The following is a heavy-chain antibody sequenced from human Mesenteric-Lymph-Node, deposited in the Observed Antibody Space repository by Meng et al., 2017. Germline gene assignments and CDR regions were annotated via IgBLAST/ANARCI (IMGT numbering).Heavy chain of an antibody. J-gene: IGHJ4*02. CDR2: MYHSGTT. Sequence: QLEEPAPGLVKPSGTLPLTCVGSGGSISSSYWWTWVRQSPGKGLEWIGEMYHSGTTNYNPSLKSRVTISMGKSNNQLSLKLNSVTAADTAVYYCATQESRDGHNPYWGQGTLVTVSS. V-gene: IGHV4-4*02. CDR1: GGSISSSYW. D-gene: IGHD5-24*01. CDR3: ATQESRDGHNPY.